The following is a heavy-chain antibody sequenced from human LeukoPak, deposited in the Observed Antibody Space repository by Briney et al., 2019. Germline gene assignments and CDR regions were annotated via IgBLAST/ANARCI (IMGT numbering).Heavy chain of an antibody. J-gene: IGHJ3*02. CDR1: GFTFSSYG. D-gene: IGHD2-2*01. V-gene: IGHV3-30*18. Sequence: GRSLRLSCAASGFTFSSYGMHWVRQAPGKGLEWVAVISYDGSNKYYADSVKGRFTISRDNSKNTLYLQMNSLRAEDTAVYYCAKGYCSSTSCRIRGDAFGNWGQGTMVTVSS. CDR2: ISYDGSNK. CDR3: AKGYCSSTSCRIRGDAFGN.